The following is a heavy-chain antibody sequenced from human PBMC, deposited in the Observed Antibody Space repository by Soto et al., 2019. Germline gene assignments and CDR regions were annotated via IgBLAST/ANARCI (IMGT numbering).Heavy chain of an antibody. CDR1: GDSVSNNGAT. V-gene: IGHV6-1*01. D-gene: IGHD2-15*01. CDR3: ARDPPDFNSGFDY. Sequence: SQTLSLTCAICGDSVSNNGATWNLIRQSPSRGLEWLGRAYYRSRWRYDYATSVRGRITINPDTSKNQFSLRLNSVTPEDTAVYYCARDPPDFNSGFDYWGQGTPVTVSS. CDR2: AYYRSRWRY. J-gene: IGHJ4*02.